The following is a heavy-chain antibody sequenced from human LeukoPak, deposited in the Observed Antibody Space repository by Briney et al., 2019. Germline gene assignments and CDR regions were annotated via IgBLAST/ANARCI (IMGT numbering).Heavy chain of an antibody. Sequence: PSETLSLTCTVSGGSISSYYWSWVRQPPGKGLEWIGYIYYSGSTNYNPSLKSRVTISVDTSKNQFSLKLSSVTAVDTAVYYCASINDDYGDYFIFDYWGQGTLVTVSS. J-gene: IGHJ4*02. CDR3: ASINDDYGDYFIFDY. CDR1: GGSISSYY. CDR2: IYYSGST. V-gene: IGHV4-59*08. D-gene: IGHD4-17*01.